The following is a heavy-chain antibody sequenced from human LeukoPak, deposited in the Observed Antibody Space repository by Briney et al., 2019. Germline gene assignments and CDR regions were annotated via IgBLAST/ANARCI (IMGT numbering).Heavy chain of an antibody. J-gene: IGHJ4*02. CDR3: ARAGSSSVFDY. D-gene: IGHD6-6*01. CDR1: GDSISSYY. CDR2: IYYSGST. Sequence: SETLSLTCTVSGDSISSYYWSWIRQPPGKGLEWIGYIYYSGSTNYNPSLKSRVTISLDTSKNQFSLKLSSVTAADTAVYYCARAGSSSVFDYWGQGTLVTVSS. V-gene: IGHV4-59*08.